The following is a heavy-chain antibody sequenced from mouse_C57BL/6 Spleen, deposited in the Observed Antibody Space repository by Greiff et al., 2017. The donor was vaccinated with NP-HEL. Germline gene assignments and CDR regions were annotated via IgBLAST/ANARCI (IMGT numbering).Heavy chain of an antibody. J-gene: IGHJ1*03. V-gene: IGHV1-50*01. CDR1: GYTFTSYW. Sequence: VQLQQPGAELVKPGASVKLSCKASGYTFTSYWMQWVKQRPGQGLEWIGEIDPSDSYTNYNQKFKGKATLTVDTSSSTAYMQLSSLTSEDSAVYYCARNPYYYGSSPTEYFDVWGTGTTVTVSS. D-gene: IGHD1-1*01. CDR2: IDPSDSYT. CDR3: ARNPYYYGSSPTEYFDV.